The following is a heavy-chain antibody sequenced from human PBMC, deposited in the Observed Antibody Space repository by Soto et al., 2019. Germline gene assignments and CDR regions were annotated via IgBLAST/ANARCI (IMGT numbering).Heavy chain of an antibody. V-gene: IGHV1-69*06. CDR3: AREGRGKKAGYNGLVSLGY. J-gene: IGHJ4*02. CDR2: IIPIFGTA. CDR1: GGTFSSYA. D-gene: IGHD2-2*02. Sequence: SVKVSCKASGGTFSSYAISWVRQAPGQGLEWMGGIIPIFGTANYAQNFQGRVTITADKSTSTASLELSSLRSDDTAVYYCAREGRGKKAGYNGLVSLGYWGQGTLVTVSS.